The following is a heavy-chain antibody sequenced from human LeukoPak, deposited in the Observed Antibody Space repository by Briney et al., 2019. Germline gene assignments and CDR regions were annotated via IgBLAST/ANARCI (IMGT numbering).Heavy chain of an antibody. Sequence: GGSLRLSCAASGFTFSSYWMSWVRQAPGKGLEWVANIKQDGSEKSYVDSVRGRFTISRDNAKNSLYLQMNSLRAEDTAVYYCARVPWGSSGYYYYYWGHGTLVTVSS. CDR1: GFTFSSYW. CDR3: ARVPWGSSGYYYYY. J-gene: IGHJ4*01. D-gene: IGHD3-22*01. CDR2: IKQDGSEK. V-gene: IGHV3-7*03.